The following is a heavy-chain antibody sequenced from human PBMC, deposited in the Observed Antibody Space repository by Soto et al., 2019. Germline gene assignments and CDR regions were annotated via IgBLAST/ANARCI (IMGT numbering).Heavy chain of an antibody. Sequence: SETLSLTCTVSSAFVSSGGYHWTWLRQHPKKGLEWIGYLYYSDGTYYHPSLKSRATISVDKSKHQFSLNLSSVNAADTAVYYCASRPSCPRWTGHWGQLNQVTVSS. CDR2: LYYSDGT. D-gene: IGHD3-9*01. CDR3: ASRPSCPRWTGH. CDR1: SAFVSSGGYH. V-gene: IGHV4-31*03. J-gene: IGHJ4*02.